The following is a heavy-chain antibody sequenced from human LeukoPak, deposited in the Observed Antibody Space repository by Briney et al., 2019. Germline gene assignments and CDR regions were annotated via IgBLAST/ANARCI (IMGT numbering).Heavy chain of an antibody. Sequence: GGSLRLSCAASGFTFSSYWMSWVRQAPGKGLEWVANIKQDGSEKYYVDSVKGRFTISRDNAKNSLYLQMNSLRAEDTAMYYCAREGLLWFGELSFFDYWGQGTLVTVSS. CDR2: IKQDGSEK. J-gene: IGHJ4*02. CDR1: GFTFSSYW. V-gene: IGHV3-7*01. D-gene: IGHD3-10*01. CDR3: AREGLLWFGELSFFDY.